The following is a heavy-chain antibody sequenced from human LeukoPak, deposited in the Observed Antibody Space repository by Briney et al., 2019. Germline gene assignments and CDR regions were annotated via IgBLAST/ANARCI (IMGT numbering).Heavy chain of an antibody. CDR2: ISKNGGNT. Sequence: GGSLRLSCAASGFTLSSYAMHWVRQAPGKGLEYVSAISKNGGNTYYANSVKGRFSISRDNSKNTLYLQMGSLRTEDMAVYYCARVGEGRYYQYYYMDVWGKGTTVAVSS. D-gene: IGHD1-26*01. CDR1: GFTLSSYA. J-gene: IGHJ6*03. V-gene: IGHV3-64*01. CDR3: ARVGEGRYYQYYYMDV.